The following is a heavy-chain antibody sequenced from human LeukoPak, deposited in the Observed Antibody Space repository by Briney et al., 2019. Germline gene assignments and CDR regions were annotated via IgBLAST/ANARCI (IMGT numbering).Heavy chain of an antibody. J-gene: IGHJ4*02. CDR2: ISSSEAYI. D-gene: IGHD6-13*01. CDR3: AKRGIAAAASFDY. Sequence: GGSLRLSCAASGFTFSSYNMNWVRQAPGKGLEWVSAISSSEAYIYYADSVKGRFTISRDNAKNSLYLQMNSLRAEDTAVYYCAKRGIAAAASFDYWGQGTLVTVSS. V-gene: IGHV3-21*01. CDR1: GFTFSSYN.